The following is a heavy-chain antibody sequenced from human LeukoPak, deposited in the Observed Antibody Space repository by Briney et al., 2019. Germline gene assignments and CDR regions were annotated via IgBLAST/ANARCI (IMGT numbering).Heavy chain of an antibody. CDR2: IKQDGSEK. V-gene: IGHV3-7*03. CDR3: ASCRDGYNLLDY. CDR1: GFTLSSYW. D-gene: IGHD5-24*01. J-gene: IGHJ4*02. Sequence: GGSLRLSCAASGFTLSSYWMSWVRQAPGKGLEGVANIKQDGSEKYYVDSVKGRFTISRDNAKNSLYLQMNSLRAEDTAIYYCASCRDGYNLLDYWGQGTLVTVSS.